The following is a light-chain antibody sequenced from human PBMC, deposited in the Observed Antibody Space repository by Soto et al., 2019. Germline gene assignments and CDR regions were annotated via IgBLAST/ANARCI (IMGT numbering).Light chain of an antibody. CDR3: QQSYSTPGFT. J-gene: IGKJ3*01. CDR2: AAS. V-gene: IGKV3-20*01. CDR1: QSLNTNS. Sequence: EIVLTQSPGTLSLSPGERATLSCRASQSLNTNSLAWYQQKPGQTPRLLIYAASTRDTDIPDRFIGSGSGTDFALTITRLEPEDFATYYCQQSYSTPGFTFGPGTKVDIK.